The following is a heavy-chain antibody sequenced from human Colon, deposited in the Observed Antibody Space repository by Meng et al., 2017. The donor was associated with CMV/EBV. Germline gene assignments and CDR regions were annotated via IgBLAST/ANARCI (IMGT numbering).Heavy chain of an antibody. D-gene: IGHD3-10*01. V-gene: IGHV4-34*01. CDR3: ARRVGSGKYYFDN. J-gene: IGHJ4*02. CDR1: GGSFTGYY. Sequence: CAVYGGSFTGYYYSWLRQPPGKGLEWIGEIDHMESTNYNPSLKSRVTLSIATSKNQFSLRLNSVTTADTAVYFCARRVGSGKYYFDNWSQGALVTVSS. CDR2: IDHMEST.